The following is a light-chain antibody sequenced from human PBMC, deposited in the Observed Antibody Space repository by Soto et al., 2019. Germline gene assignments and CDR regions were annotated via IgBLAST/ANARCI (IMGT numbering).Light chain of an antibody. J-gene: IGKJ4*01. CDR1: QSVSSN. V-gene: IGKV3D-15*01. CDR2: GAS. CDR3: QQYNNSPLT. Sequence: EIVMTQSPATLSVSPGERATLSCRASQSVSSNLAWYQHKPGQAPRLLISGASTRATGIPARFSGSGSGTEFTLTISSLQSEDFALYYCQQYNNSPLTFGGGTKVEI.